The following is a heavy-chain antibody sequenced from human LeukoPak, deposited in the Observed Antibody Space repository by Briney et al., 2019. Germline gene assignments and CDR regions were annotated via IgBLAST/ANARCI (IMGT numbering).Heavy chain of an antibody. Sequence: ASMKVSCKASGYTFTSYGISWVRQAPGEGLEWMGWISAYNGNTNYAQKLQGRVTMTTDTSTSTAYMELRSLRSDDTAVYYCAISVHSGYDLHNYDYWGQGTLVTVSS. CDR2: ISAYNGNT. J-gene: IGHJ4*02. D-gene: IGHD5-12*01. CDR3: AISVHSGYDLHNYDY. V-gene: IGHV1-18*01. CDR1: GYTFTSYG.